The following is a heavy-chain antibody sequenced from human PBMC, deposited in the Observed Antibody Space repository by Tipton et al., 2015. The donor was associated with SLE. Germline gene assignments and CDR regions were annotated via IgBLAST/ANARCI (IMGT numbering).Heavy chain of an antibody. J-gene: IGHJ3*02. CDR1: GGSISSYY. Sequence: TLSLTCTVSGGSISSYYWSWIRQPPGKGLEWIGYIYYSGSTNYNPSLKSRVTISVDTSKNQFSLKLSSVTAADTAVYYCARGGSSWPDAFDIWGQGTTVTVSS. D-gene: IGHD6-13*01. V-gene: IGHV4-59*01. CDR3: ARGGSSWPDAFDI. CDR2: IYYSGST.